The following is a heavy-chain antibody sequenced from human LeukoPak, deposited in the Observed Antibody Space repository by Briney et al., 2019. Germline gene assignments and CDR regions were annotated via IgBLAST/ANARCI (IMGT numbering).Heavy chain of an antibody. CDR2: ISGNNDNP. J-gene: IGHJ4*02. CDR3: ARDGTSTDDY. Sequence: ASVKVSFKTPGYTCSNFGINWVRQPPGQGVEWMGWISGNNDNPNYGQKFQGRFTVTTDSSTSTPYMELRNLRFDDTAVYYCARDGTSTDDYWGQGTLVTVSS. CDR1: GYTCSNFG. D-gene: IGHD2-2*01. V-gene: IGHV1-18*01.